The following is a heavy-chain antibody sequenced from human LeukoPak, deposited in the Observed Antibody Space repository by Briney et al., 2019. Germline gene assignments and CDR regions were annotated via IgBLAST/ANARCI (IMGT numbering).Heavy chain of an antibody. Sequence: GGSLRLSCAASGFTFSDYYMSWIRQAPGKGLEWVSYISSSGSTIYYADSVKGRFTISRDNAKNSLYLQMNSLRAEDTAVYYRARDSLYCSGGSCHSHFDYWGQGTLVTVSS. CDR3: ARDSLYCSGGSCHSHFDY. D-gene: IGHD2-15*01. CDR2: ISSSGSTI. J-gene: IGHJ4*02. V-gene: IGHV3-11*04. CDR1: GFTFSDYY.